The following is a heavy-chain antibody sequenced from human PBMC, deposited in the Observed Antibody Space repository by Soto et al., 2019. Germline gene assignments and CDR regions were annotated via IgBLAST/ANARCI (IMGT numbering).Heavy chain of an antibody. Sequence: GGSLRLSCVASGFTFRSYSMVWGRQAPGKGLEWMLYIFATSTTIYYADSVKGRFTVSRDNKKNSLFLLMNSLRAEDTAIYCCARDKEWAFAAGVQGLLVTFSP. CDR1: GFTFRSYS. CDR2: IFATSTTI. V-gene: IGHV3-48*04. CDR3: ARDKEWAFAA. J-gene: IGHJ4*02. D-gene: IGHD2-8*01.